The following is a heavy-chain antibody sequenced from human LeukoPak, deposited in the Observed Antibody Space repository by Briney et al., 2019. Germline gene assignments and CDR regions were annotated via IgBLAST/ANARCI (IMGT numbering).Heavy chain of an antibody. V-gene: IGHV4-39*01. J-gene: IGHJ2*01. CDR1: GRSITTNSCS. CDR3: ARAFRARYFDL. CDR2: IYYSGST. Sequence: SPSLTCLFSGRSITTNSCSWGWIRPPPGNSLEWYGSIYYSGSTYYNPSLKVPVTISVDTSKNQFSLKLSSVTAADTAVYYCARAFRARYFDLWGRGTLVTVSS. D-gene: IGHD2/OR15-2a*01.